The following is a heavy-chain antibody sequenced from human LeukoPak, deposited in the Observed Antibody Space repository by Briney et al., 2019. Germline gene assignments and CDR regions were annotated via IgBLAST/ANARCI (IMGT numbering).Heavy chain of an antibody. CDR3: ARDLYRIVVVPHYFDY. CDR1: GFTFSTYA. CDR2: IKKDGSEK. V-gene: IGHV3-7*01. D-gene: IGHD3-22*01. Sequence: GGSLRLSCGASGFTFSTYAMNWVRQAPGKGLEWVANIKKDGSEKYYVDSVKGRFTIPRDNAKNSLYLQMNSLRAEDTAVYYCARDLYRIVVVPHYFDYWGQGTLVTVSS. J-gene: IGHJ4*02.